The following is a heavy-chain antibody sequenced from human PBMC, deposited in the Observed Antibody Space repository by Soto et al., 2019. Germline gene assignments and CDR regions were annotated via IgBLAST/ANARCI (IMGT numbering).Heavy chain of an antibody. CDR3: ARDVLYSTSRIDS. CDR2: IYYSGST. CDR1: GGSITRCDYY. V-gene: IGHV4-30-4*01. J-gene: IGHJ4*02. D-gene: IGHD6-6*01. Sequence: TLSLTCTVSGGSITRCDYYWRWIRQPPGKGLEWIGYIYYSGSTYYTPSLRSRVAISVDTSKNQFSLKLSSVTAADTAVYYCARDVLYSTSRIDSWGQGTLVTVSS.